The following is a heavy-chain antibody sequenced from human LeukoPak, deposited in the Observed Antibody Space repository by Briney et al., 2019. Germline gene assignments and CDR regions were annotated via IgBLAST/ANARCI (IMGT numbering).Heavy chain of an antibody. V-gene: IGHV4-31*03. CDR1: GGSISSGGYY. D-gene: IGHD3-22*01. CDR3: ARVYYDGSGYNFDY. CDR2: IYYSGST. J-gene: IGHJ4*02. Sequence: PSETLSLTCTVSGGSISSGGYYWSWIRQHPGKGLEWIGYIYYSGSTYYNPSLKSRVTISVDTSKNQFSLKLSSVTAADTAVYYCARVYYDGSGYNFDYWGQGTLVTVSS.